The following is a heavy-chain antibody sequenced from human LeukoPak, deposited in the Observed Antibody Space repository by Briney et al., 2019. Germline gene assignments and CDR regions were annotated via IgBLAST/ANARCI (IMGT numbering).Heavy chain of an antibody. Sequence: SETLSLTCTVSGGSISSGGYCWSWIRQHPGKGLEWIGYIYYSGSTYYNPSLKSRVTISVDTSKNQFSLKLSSVTAADTAVYYCARGPIQLWDKRYSYGNYYYYGMDVWAKGPRSPSP. CDR2: IYYSGST. J-gene: IGHJ6*02. V-gene: IGHV4-31*03. CDR1: GGSISSGGYC. CDR3: ARGPIQLWDKRYSYGNYYYYGMDV. D-gene: IGHD5-18*01.